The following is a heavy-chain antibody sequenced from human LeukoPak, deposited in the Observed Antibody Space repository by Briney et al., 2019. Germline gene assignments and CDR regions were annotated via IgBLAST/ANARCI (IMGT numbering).Heavy chain of an antibody. D-gene: IGHD2-15*01. V-gene: IGHV4-38-2*02. CDR1: GYSISSDYY. J-gene: IGHJ6*03. Sequence: SETLSLTCTVSGYSISSDYYWGWIRQPPGTGLEWIGSMYQSGRTYYNPSLRRRDPISVDPPKIQFSLKLSSVTPADTAVYSCASRYGSGGSCYHPSSHMDGWSKGSTVTISS. CDR3: ASRYGSGGSCYHPSSHMDG. CDR2: MYQSGRT.